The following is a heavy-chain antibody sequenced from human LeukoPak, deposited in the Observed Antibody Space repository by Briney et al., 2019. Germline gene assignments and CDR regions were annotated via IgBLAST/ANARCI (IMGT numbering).Heavy chain of an antibody. Sequence: SETLSLTCTVSGGSISSSSYYWDWIRQPPGKGLEWIGSIYYSGSTYYNPSLKSRVTISVDTSKNQFSLKLSSVSAADTAVYICARGDFYDSSGYPTWFDPWGQGTLVTVSS. CDR2: IYYSGST. J-gene: IGHJ5*02. D-gene: IGHD3-22*01. CDR1: GGSISSSSYY. CDR3: ARGDFYDSSGYPTWFDP. V-gene: IGHV4-39*07.